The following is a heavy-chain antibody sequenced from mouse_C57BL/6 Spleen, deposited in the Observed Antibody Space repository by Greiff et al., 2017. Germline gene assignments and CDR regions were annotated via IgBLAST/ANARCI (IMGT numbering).Heavy chain of an antibody. D-gene: IGHD2-3*01. CDR2: ISNGGGST. J-gene: IGHJ4*01. CDR3: ARGDRYYAMDY. Sequence: EVKLMESGGGLVQPGGSLKLSCAASGFTFSDYYMYWVRQTPEKRLEWVAYISNGGGSTYYPDTVKGRFTISRDNAKNTLYLQMSRLKSEDTAMYYCARGDRYYAMDYWGQGTSVTVSS. CDR1: GFTFSDYY. V-gene: IGHV5-12*01.